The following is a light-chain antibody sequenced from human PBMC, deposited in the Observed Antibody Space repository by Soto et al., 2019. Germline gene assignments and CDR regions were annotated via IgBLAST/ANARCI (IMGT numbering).Light chain of an antibody. CDR2: GAS. Sequence: EIVLMQSPGTLSLSPGERATLSCRASQSVSSTYLAWYQQKPGQAPRLLIYGASSSATCIPDRFSGSGSGTDFTLNISRLEAEEFVVYYCQHYDTSPLYSFGQGTKGDIK. J-gene: IGKJ2*01. V-gene: IGKV3-20*01. CDR1: QSVSSTY. CDR3: QHYDTSPLYS.